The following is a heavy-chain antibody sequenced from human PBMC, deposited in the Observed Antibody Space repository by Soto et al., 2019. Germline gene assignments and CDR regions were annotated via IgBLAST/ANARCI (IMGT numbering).Heavy chain of an antibody. CDR3: VTYKIGEMSTIWARYF. V-gene: IGHV1-69*01. CDR2: IIPLFGTP. Sequence: QVQLEQSGAEVKKPGSSVKVSCKASGGTFSNFAFSWVRQAPGQGLEWMGGIIPLFGTPTYAQRFQGRVTIIAEDATSTVFMDVRGLRSEDPALYYCVTYKIGEMSTIWARYFWGQGTLVTVAS. CDR1: GGTFSNFA. J-gene: IGHJ4*02. D-gene: IGHD3-10*01.